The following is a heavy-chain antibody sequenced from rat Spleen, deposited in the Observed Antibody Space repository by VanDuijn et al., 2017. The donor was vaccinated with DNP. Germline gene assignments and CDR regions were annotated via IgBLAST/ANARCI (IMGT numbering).Heavy chain of an antibody. CDR2: ISHDGGST. CDR1: GFTFSDYN. D-gene: IGHD1-2*01. V-gene: IGHV5-7*01. CDR3: ARYSLIPRVWDY. Sequence: EVQLVDSGGGLVQPGRSLKLSCAASGFTFSDYNMAWVRQTPEKGLEWVASISHDGGSTYYRDSVKGRFTISRDNAKSSLYLQMDSLRSEDTATYYCARYSLIPRVWDYWGQGVMVTVSS. J-gene: IGHJ2*01.